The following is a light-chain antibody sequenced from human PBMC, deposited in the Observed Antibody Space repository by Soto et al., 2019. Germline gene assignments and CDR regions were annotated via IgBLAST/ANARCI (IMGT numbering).Light chain of an antibody. CDR3: QQFNAYPLT. CDR2: GAS. CDR1: QGISDY. V-gene: IGKV1-9*01. J-gene: IGKJ4*01. Sequence: DIQLTQSPSFLSASVGDRVTISCRASQGISDYLAWYQQKPGKAPKLLIYGASTLQSGVPSRFSGSASGTEFTLTISSLQPEGFATYLCQQFNAYPLTFGGGTKLEIK.